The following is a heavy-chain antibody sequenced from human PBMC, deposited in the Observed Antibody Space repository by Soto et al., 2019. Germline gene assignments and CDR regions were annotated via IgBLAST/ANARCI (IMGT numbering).Heavy chain of an antibody. Sequence: QLQLQESGPGLVKPSETLSLTCTVSGGSISSSSYYWGWIRQPLGKGLEWIGSIYYSGSTYYNPSLKSRVTISIDTSKNQFSLKLNSVTAADTAVYYCARHTWGRQRGWFDPWGQGTLVTVSS. CDR2: IYYSGST. V-gene: IGHV4-39*01. J-gene: IGHJ5*02. CDR1: GGSISSSSYY. CDR3: ARHTWGRQRGWFDP. D-gene: IGHD2-2*01.